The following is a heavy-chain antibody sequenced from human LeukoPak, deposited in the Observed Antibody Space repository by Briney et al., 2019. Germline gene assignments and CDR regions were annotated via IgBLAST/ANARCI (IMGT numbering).Heavy chain of an antibody. CDR2: IIPIFGTA. J-gene: IGHJ6*03. CDR3: AVVPAASPGYYYYMDV. Sequence: PEASVKVSCKASGGTFSSYAISWVRQAPGQGLEWMGGIIPIFGTANYAQKFQGRVTITADKSTSTAYMELSSLRSEDTAVYYCAVVPAASPGYYYYMDVWGKGTTVTVSS. CDR1: GGTFSSYA. D-gene: IGHD2-2*01. V-gene: IGHV1-69*06.